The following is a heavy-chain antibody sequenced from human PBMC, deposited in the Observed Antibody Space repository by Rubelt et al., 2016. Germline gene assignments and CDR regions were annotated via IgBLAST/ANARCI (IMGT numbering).Heavy chain of an antibody. Sequence: QVQLVQSGAEVKKPGSSVKVSCKASGGTFSSYAISWVRQAPGQGLEWMGGINPNSGDTNYAPKFQGRVTMTRDTSISTAHMGLSRLTSDDMAVYYCARVRDSMIRNGMDVWGQGTTVTASS. CDR1: GGTFSSYA. CDR2: INPNSGDT. V-gene: IGHV1-2*02. CDR3: ARVRDSMIRNGMDV. J-gene: IGHJ6*02. D-gene: IGHD3-22*01.